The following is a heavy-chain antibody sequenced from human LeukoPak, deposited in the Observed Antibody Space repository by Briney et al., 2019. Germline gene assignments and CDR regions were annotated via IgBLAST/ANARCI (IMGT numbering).Heavy chain of an antibody. J-gene: IGHJ4*02. D-gene: IGHD6-19*01. CDR1: GGSFSGYY. CDR2: INHSGST. Sequence: PSETLSLTCAVYGGSFSGYYWSWIRQPPGKGLEWIGEINHSGSTNYNPSLKSRVTISVDTSKNQFSLKLSSVTAADTAVYYCARWGIAVAGTTFDYWGQGTLVTVSS. CDR3: ARWGIAVAGTTFDY. V-gene: IGHV4-34*01.